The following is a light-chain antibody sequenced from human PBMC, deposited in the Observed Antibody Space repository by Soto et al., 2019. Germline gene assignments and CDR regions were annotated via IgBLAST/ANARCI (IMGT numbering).Light chain of an antibody. Sequence: DIQMTQSPSSLSASVGHTVTITCRASQDVRSDLGWYQHKPGKAPKRLIYAASRLQGGVPSRFSGSGSGTEFTLTIGSLQPEDSATYYCLQHDSFPSTFGQGTRLE. J-gene: IGKJ2*01. CDR2: AAS. V-gene: IGKV1-17*01. CDR1: QDVRSD. CDR3: LQHDSFPST.